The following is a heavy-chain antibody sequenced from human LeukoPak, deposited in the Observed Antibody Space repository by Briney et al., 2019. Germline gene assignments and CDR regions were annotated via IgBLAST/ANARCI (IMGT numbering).Heavy chain of an antibody. D-gene: IGHD1-1*01. J-gene: IGHJ4*02. V-gene: IGHV3-48*01. CDR2: ISSSSRTI. CDR3: AERDPQN. Sequence: PGGSLRLSCAASGFTFSSYRMNWVRQAPGKGLEWVSYISSSSRTIYYADSVKGRFTISRDNAKNSLYLQMNSLRAEDTAVYYCAERDPQNWGQGTLVTVSS. CDR1: GFTFSSYR.